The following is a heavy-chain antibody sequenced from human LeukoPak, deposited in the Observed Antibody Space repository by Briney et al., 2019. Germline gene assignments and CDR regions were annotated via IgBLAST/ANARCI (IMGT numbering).Heavy chain of an antibody. Sequence: SQTLSLTCTVSGDSISSRDSYWSWIRQYPGKALEWIGFIYSSGTTNYNPSLRSRVTLSVDTSQNQFFLWLTSVTDADTATYYCVRNTDGRSNGDYWGQGTRVTVSS. CDR1: GDSISSRDSY. V-gene: IGHV4-31*02. CDR2: IYSSGTT. J-gene: IGHJ4*02. D-gene: IGHD1-1*01. CDR3: VRNTDGRSNGDY.